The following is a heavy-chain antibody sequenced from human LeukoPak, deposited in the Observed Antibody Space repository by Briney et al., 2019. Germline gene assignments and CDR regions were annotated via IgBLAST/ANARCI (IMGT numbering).Heavy chain of an antibody. D-gene: IGHD3-3*01. J-gene: IGHJ6*02. Sequence: SETLSLTCTVSGGSISSGGYYWSWIRQYPGKGLEWIGYIYYSGSTYYNPSLKSRVTISVDTSKNQFSLKLSSVTAADTAVYYCARDQLTSAYGMDVWGQGTTVTVSS. CDR2: IYYSGST. CDR1: GGSISSGGYY. V-gene: IGHV4-31*03. CDR3: ARDQLTSAYGMDV.